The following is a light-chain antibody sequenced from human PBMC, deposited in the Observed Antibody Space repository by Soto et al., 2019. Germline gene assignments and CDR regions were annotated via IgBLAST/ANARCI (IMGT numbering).Light chain of an antibody. CDR1: QTISRY. CDR2: VAS. V-gene: IGKV1-39*01. Sequence: DIQMTQSPSSLSASIGDRVTITCRASQTISRYLNWYQQKPGKAPKLLIYVASSLQSGVPSRFSDIGPGTGFCLTISSLQPEDFATYYCQQSYSTPPWTFGQGTKV. CDR3: QQSYSTPPWT. J-gene: IGKJ1*01.